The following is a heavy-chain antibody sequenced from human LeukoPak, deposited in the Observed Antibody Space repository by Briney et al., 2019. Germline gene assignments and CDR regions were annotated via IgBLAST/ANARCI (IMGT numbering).Heavy chain of an antibody. Sequence: GGSLRLSCAASGFTVSSNYMSWIRQAPGKGLEWVSVIYRSGSTHYADSVKDRFIISRDNSKNTLYLQMNSLRAEDTAVYYCAREAENYGLIFDIWGKGTMVTVS. V-gene: IGHV3-66*01. CDR2: IYRSGST. CDR3: AREAENYGLIFDI. D-gene: IGHD3-10*01. J-gene: IGHJ3*02. CDR1: GFTVSSNY.